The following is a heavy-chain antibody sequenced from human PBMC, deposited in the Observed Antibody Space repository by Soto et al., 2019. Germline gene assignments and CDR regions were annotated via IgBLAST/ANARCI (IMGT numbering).Heavy chain of an antibody. CDR1: GFTFDDYG. CDR3: ARDSHEQWLASENAFDI. D-gene: IGHD6-19*01. J-gene: IGHJ3*02. Sequence: EVQLVESGGGVVRPGGSLRLSCAASGFTFDDYGMSWVRQAPGKGLEWVSGINWNGGSTGYADSVKGRFTISRDNAKTSLYLQMNSLSAEDTALYHCARDSHEQWLASENAFDIWGQGTMVTVSS. CDR2: INWNGGST. V-gene: IGHV3-20*01.